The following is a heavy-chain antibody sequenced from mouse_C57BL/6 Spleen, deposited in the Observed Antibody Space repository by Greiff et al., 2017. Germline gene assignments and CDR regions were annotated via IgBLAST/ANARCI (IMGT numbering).Heavy chain of an antibody. Sequence: QVQLQQSGPELVKPGASVKISCKASGYAFSSSWMNWVKQRPGKGLEWIGRIYPGDGDTNYNGKFKGKATLTADKSSSAAYMQLSSLTSDDSAVYFCARFTGYDGSSYGGYYFDYWGQGTTLTVSS. V-gene: IGHV1-82*01. CDR3: ARFTGYDGSSYGGYYFDY. D-gene: IGHD1-1*01. CDR1: GYAFSSSW. CDR2: IYPGDGDT. J-gene: IGHJ2*01.